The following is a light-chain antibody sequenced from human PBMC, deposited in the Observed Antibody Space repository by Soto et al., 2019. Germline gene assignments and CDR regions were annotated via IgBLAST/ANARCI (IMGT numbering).Light chain of an antibody. CDR2: EVS. V-gene: IGLV2-14*01. J-gene: IGLJ2*01. CDR3: SSYTSSSSFV. CDR1: SSDVGGYNY. Sequence: QSALTQPASVSGSPGQSITISCTGTSSDVGGYNYVSWYQQHPGKAPKLMIYEVSNRPSGVSNRFSASKSGNTASLTISGLHAEDEADYYCSSYTSSSSFVFGGGTKLTVL.